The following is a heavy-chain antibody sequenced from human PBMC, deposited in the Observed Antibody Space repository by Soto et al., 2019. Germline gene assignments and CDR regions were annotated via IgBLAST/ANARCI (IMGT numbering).Heavy chain of an antibody. J-gene: IGHJ6*02. D-gene: IGHD3-10*01. CDR2: IYPGDSDT. CDR1: GYSCTSYW. Sequence: PXESLKVSCKGSGYSCTSYWIGLVLQMPGKGLEWMGIIYPGDSDTRYSPSFQGQVTISADKSISTAYLQWSSLKASDTAMYYCARLVGLPPYHYGSGSPQQYYYYGMDVCGQRTTVTVSS. CDR3: ARLVGLPPYHYGSGSPQQYYYYGMDV. V-gene: IGHV5-51*01.